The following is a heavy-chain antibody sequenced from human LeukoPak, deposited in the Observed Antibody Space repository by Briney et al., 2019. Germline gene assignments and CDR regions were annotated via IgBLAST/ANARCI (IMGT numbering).Heavy chain of an antibody. CDR1: GFTFSNAW. CDR2: IKSKTDGGTT. Sequence: PGGSLRLSCAASGFTFSNAWMSWVRQAPGKGLEWVGRIKSKTDGGTTDYAAPVKGRFTISRDDSKNTLYLQMNSLKTEDTAVYYCTTWKLDWGLTSYFDYWGQGTLVTVSS. V-gene: IGHV3-15*01. J-gene: IGHJ4*02. D-gene: IGHD2-21*01. CDR3: TTWKLDWGLTSYFDY.